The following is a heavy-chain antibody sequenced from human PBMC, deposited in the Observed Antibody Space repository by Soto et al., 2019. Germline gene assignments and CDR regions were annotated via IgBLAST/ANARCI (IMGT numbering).Heavy chain of an antibody. D-gene: IGHD2-15*01. V-gene: IGHV1-3*05. J-gene: IGHJ4*02. CDR1: GYTFTSYA. CDR2: INAGNGNT. CDR3: ARGESVVGDY. Sequence: QVQLVQSGAEEKKPGASVKVSCKASGYTFTSYAMHWVRQAPGQRLEWMGWINAGNGNTKRSQKFQDRVTISRDTSARTAYMELSSLRSEDTAVYYCARGESVVGDYWGQGTLVTVSS.